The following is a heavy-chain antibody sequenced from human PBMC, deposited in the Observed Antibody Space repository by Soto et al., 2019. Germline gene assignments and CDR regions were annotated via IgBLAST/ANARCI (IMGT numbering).Heavy chain of an antibody. CDR2: INHSGST. CDR3: ARGSHLAITMVRGVREARFDY. V-gene: IGHV4-34*01. J-gene: IGHJ4*02. Sequence: QVQLQQWGAGLLKPSETLSLTCAVYGGSFSGYYWSWIRQPPGKGLEWMGEINHSGSTNYNPSLKSRVTISVDTSKNQFSLKLSSVTAADTAVYYCARGSHLAITMVRGVREARFDYWGQGTLVTVSS. CDR1: GGSFSGYY. D-gene: IGHD3-10*01.